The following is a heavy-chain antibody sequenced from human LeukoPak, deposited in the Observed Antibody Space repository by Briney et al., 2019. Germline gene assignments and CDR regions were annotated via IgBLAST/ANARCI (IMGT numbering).Heavy chain of an antibody. CDR2: ISAYNGNT. J-gene: IGHJ4*02. V-gene: IGHV1-18*01. Sequence: ASVKVSCKASGYTFTSYGISWVRQAPGQGLEWMGWISAYNGNTNYAQKLQGRVTMTTDTSTSTAYMELRSLRSDDTAVYYCARDGANSELWFGELGIDYWGQGTLVTVSS. CDR3: ARDGANSELWFGELGIDY. D-gene: IGHD3-10*01. CDR1: GYTFTSYG.